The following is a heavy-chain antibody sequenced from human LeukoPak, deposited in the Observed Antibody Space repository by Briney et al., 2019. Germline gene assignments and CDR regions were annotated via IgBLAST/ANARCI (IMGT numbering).Heavy chain of an antibody. CDR2: INHSGST. J-gene: IGHJ4*02. D-gene: IGHD6-19*01. V-gene: IGHV4-34*01. CDR3: ARGQGSSGWYKY. CDR1: GGSFSGYY. Sequence: SETLSLTCAVYGGSFSGYYWSWIRQPPGKGLEWIGEINHSGSTNYNPSLKSRVNISVDTSKNQFSLKLSSVTAADTAVYYCARGQGSSGWYKYWGQGTLVTVSS.